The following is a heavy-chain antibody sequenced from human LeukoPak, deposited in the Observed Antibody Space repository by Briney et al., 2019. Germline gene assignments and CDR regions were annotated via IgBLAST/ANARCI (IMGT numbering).Heavy chain of an antibody. CDR2: INPNSGGT. V-gene: IGHV1-2*04. D-gene: IGHD1-7*01. Sequence: ASVKVSCKASGYTFTGYYMHWVRQAPGQGLEWMGWINPNSGGTNYAQKFQGWVTMTRDTSISTAYMELSRLRSDDTAVYYCARGTTRIATIKYYLDYWGQRTLVTVSS. CDR1: GYTFTGYY. CDR3: ARGTTRIATIKYYLDY. J-gene: IGHJ4*02.